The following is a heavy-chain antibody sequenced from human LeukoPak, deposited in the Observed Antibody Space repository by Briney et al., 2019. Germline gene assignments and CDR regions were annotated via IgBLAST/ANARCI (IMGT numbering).Heavy chain of an antibody. CDR1: GGSISSSSYY. Sequence: PSETLSLTCTVSGGSISSSSYYWGWIRQPPGKGLEWIGSIYYSGSTYYNPSLKSRVTISVDTSKNQFSLKLSSVTAADTAVYYCARYWGRPLGAFDIWGQGTMVTVSS. D-gene: IGHD7-27*01. V-gene: IGHV4-39*07. CDR3: ARYWGRPLGAFDI. J-gene: IGHJ3*02. CDR2: IYYSGST.